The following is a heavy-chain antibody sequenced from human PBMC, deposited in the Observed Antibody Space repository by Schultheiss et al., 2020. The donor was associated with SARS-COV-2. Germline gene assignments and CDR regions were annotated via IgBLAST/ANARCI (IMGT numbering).Heavy chain of an antibody. D-gene: IGHD3-3*01. CDR2: ISSSGSTI. Sequence: GGSLRLSCAADGFTLSTYWMHWVRQAPGKGLEWVSAISSSGSTIYYADSVKGRFTVSRDNAKNSLYLQMNSLRAEDTAVYYCARRYYDFWSGYYTPSHFDYWGQGTLVTVSS. CDR3: ARRYYDFWSGYYTPSHFDY. CDR1: GFTLSTYW. J-gene: IGHJ4*02. V-gene: IGHV3-48*04.